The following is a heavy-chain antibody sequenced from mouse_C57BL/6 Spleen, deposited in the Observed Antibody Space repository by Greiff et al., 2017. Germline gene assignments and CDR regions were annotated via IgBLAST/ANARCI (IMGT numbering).Heavy chain of an antibody. CDR2: IYPGDGDT. D-gene: IGHD1-1*01. J-gene: IGHJ4*01. CDR3: ARWTVVATDYAMDY. Sequence: QVQLQQSGPELVKPGASVKISCKASGYAFSSSWMHWVKQRPGQGLEWIGRIYPGDGDTNYNGKFKGKATLTADKSSSTAYMQLSSLTSEDSAVYFCARWTVVATDYAMDYWGQGTSVTVSS. CDR1: GYAFSSSW. V-gene: IGHV1-82*01.